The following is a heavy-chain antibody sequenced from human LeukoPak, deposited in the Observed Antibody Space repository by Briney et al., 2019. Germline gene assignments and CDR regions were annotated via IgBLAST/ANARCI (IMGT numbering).Heavy chain of an antibody. D-gene: IGHD6-13*01. J-gene: IGHJ6*02. V-gene: IGHV3-23*01. CDR2: ISGSGGST. Sequence: GGSLRLSCAVSGFTFSNYAMNWVRQAPGKGLDWVSAISGSGGSTDYANSVKGRFTISRDNSKNVLYLQMNSLRAEDTAVYYCVGYSSSWYVVDYYSGMDVWGQGTTVTVSS. CDR1: GFTFSNYA. CDR3: VGYSSSWYVVDYYSGMDV.